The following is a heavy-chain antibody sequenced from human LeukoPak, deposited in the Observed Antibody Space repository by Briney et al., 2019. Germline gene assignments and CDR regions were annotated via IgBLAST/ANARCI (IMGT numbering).Heavy chain of an antibody. CDR3: AKVDRRSDLPYYFDY. J-gene: IGHJ4*02. CDR2: ISASGGST. CDR1: GYTFSSYG. V-gene: IGHV3-23*01. Sequence: GGSLRLSCAASGYTFSSYGMSWVRQAPGKGLEWVSGISASGGSTYHADSAKGRFTISRDNSKNTMYLQMNSLRAEDTAVYYCAKVDRRSDLPYYFDYWGQGTLVTVSS.